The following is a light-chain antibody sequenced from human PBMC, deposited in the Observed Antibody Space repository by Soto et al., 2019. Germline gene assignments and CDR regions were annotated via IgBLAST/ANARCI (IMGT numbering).Light chain of an antibody. CDR1: ESMSNC. CDR3: QQCHRYLT. V-gene: IGKV1-5*01. Sequence: DIQMTQSPSTLSASVGERVTITCRASESMSNCLAWYQQKPGKAPKLLISGASSLQSGVPSRFSGSASGTEFTLTISSLQPDDIATYYCQQCHRYLTFGQGTKVEMK. CDR2: GAS. J-gene: IGKJ1*01.